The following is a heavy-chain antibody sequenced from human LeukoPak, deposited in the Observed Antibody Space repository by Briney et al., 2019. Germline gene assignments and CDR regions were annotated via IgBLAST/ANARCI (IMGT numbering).Heavy chain of an antibody. J-gene: IGHJ5*01. V-gene: IGHV3-11*01. CDR2: ISGSGSTV. CDR3: ARDRGNSDPGDWFDS. D-gene: IGHD4-23*01. CDR1: GFTFSDYY. Sequence: GGSLRLSCAASGFTFSDYYMSWIRQAPGKGLEWVSYISGSGSTVYYAASVRGRFTISRDNAKNSLLLQMNSLRAEDTAVYYCARDRGNSDPGDWFDSWGQGTLVTVSS.